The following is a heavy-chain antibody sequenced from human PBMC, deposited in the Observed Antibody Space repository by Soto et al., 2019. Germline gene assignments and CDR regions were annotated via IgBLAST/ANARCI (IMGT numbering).Heavy chain of an antibody. CDR2: ISGSGGST. V-gene: IGHV3-23*01. D-gene: IGHD2-15*01. CDR1: GFTFSSYA. Sequence: EVQLLESGGGLVQPGGSLRLSCAASGFTFSSYAMSWVRQAPGKGLEWVSAISGSGGSTYYADSVKGRFTISRDNSKNTLYLQMNSLRAEDTAVYYCGKSECDLGEYCSGGSCYYGDSCGGYWGQGTLVTVSS. J-gene: IGHJ4*02. CDR3: GKSECDLGEYCSGGSCYYGDSCGGY.